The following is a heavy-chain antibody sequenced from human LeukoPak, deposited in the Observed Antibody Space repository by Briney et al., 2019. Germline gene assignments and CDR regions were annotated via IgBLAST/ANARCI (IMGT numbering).Heavy chain of an antibody. J-gene: IGHJ4*02. CDR1: GYXFTDYY. CDR3: ATDYGDYESGY. Sequence: ASVKVSCKASGYXFTDYYIHWVRQAPGQGHEWMGWINPNSGGTDYAQKFQGRVTMTRDTSISTAYMELSRLRSDDTAVYYCATDYGDYESGYWGQGTLVTVSS. D-gene: IGHD4-17*01. V-gene: IGHV1-2*02. CDR2: INPNSGGT.